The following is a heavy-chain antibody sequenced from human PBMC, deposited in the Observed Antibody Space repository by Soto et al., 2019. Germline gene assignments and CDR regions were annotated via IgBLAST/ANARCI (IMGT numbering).Heavy chain of an antibody. CDR3: ARVRDYGMDV. CDR1: GFTFSSLA. Sequence: QPGGSLRLSCAASGFTFSSLAMSWARQAPGKGLEWVSGISGSGGNTNFADSVKGRFTISRDKSKNTLHLQMNSLRTEDTAVYFCARVRDYGMDVWGQGTTVTVSS. CDR2: ISGSGGNT. J-gene: IGHJ6*02. V-gene: IGHV3-23*01.